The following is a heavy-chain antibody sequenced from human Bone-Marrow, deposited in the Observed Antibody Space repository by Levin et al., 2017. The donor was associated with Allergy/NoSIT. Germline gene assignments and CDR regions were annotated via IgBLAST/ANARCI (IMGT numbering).Heavy chain of an antibody. V-gene: IGHV3-11*01. CDR1: GFSFRDYH. Sequence: GESLKISCAASGFSFRDYHMTWIRQAPGKGLEWVSYISESGTTMYYIDSLKGRFSISRDNAKKSLYLQMNNLRADDTAVYYCARDYCSGGSCSDSYWGQGTLVTVSS. D-gene: IGHD2-15*01. J-gene: IGHJ4*02. CDR3: ARDYCSGGSCSDSY. CDR2: ISESGTTM.